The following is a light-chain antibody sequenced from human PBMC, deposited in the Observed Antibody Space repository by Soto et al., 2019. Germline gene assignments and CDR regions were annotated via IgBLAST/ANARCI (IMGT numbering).Light chain of an antibody. CDR3: QQYYNWPRT. CDR1: QSFSNN. CDR2: GAS. V-gene: IGKV3-15*01. J-gene: IGKJ5*01. Sequence: IVLTQSPGTLSLSPGERATLSCRASQSFSNNYLARYQQKPGQAPRLLIYGASTGATGLPARFSGSGSGTEFTLTINSLQAEDCAVYYCQQYYNWPRTFGQGTRLEIK.